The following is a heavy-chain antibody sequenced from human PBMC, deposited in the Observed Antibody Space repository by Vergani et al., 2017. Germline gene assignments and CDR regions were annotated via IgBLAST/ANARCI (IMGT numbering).Heavy chain of an antibody. Sequence: QVQLVQSGAEVKKPGSSVKVSCKASGGTFSSYTISWVRQAPGQGLEWMGGIIPMFDTANYAQKFQGSGTITADESTSTAYMELNSLRSEDTAVYYCARERGLPPYYMDGWGKGTTVTVSS. CDR1: GGTFSSYT. J-gene: IGHJ6*03. CDR3: ARERGLPPYYMDG. V-gene: IGHV1-69*01. CDR2: IIPMFDTA.